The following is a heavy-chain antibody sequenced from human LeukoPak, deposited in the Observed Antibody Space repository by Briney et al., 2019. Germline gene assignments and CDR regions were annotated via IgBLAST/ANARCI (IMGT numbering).Heavy chain of an antibody. Sequence: GGSLRLSCAASGFSFSFYSMNWVRQAPGKGLEWVSSISSSSSYIYYADSVKGRFTISRDNSKNTLYLQMNSLRAEDTAVYYCARDGDKSGYYQEAFDIWGQGTMVTVSS. D-gene: IGHD3-22*01. CDR2: ISSSSSYI. CDR1: GFSFSFYS. V-gene: IGHV3-21*01. CDR3: ARDGDKSGYYQEAFDI. J-gene: IGHJ3*02.